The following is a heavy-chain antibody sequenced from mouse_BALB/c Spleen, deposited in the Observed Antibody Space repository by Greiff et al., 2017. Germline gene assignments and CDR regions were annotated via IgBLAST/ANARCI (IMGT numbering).Heavy chain of an antibody. CDR1: GFTFSSYT. CDR3: ARPPSTMITTGFAY. CDR2: ISNGGGST. J-gene: IGHJ3*01. V-gene: IGHV5-12-2*01. Sequence: EVKLVESGGGLVQPGGSLKLSCAASGFTFSSYTMSWVRQTPEKRLEWVAYISNGGGSTYYPDTVKGRFTISRDNAKNTLYLQMSSLKSEDTAMYYCARPPSTMITTGFAYWGQGTLVTVSA. D-gene: IGHD2-4*01.